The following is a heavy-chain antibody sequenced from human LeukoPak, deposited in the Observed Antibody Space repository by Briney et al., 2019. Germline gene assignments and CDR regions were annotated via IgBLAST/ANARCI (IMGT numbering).Heavy chain of an antibody. V-gene: IGHV4-59*12. CDR1: GGSISSYY. J-gene: IGHJ4*02. CDR2: IYHSGST. Sequence: PSETLSLTCTVSGGSISSYYWSWIRQPPGKGLEWIGSIYHSGSTYYNPSLKSRVTISVDTSKNQFSLKLSSVTAADTAVYYCARDSGYSSGSDYWGQGTLVTVSS. D-gene: IGHD6-19*01. CDR3: ARDSGYSSGSDY.